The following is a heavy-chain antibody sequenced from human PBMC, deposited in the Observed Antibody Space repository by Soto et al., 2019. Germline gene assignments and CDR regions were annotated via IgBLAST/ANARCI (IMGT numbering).Heavy chain of an antibody. D-gene: IGHD3-9*01. Sequence: KASETLSLTCTVSGGSISSSSYYWGWIRQPPGKGLEWIGSIYYSGSTYYNPSLKSRVTISVDTSKNQFSLKLSSVTAADTAVYYCARRYNYDILTGSKEFFYYYGMDVWGQGTTVTVSS. CDR3: ARRYNYDILTGSKEFFYYYGMDV. V-gene: IGHV4-39*01. J-gene: IGHJ6*02. CDR1: GGSISSSSYY. CDR2: IYYSGST.